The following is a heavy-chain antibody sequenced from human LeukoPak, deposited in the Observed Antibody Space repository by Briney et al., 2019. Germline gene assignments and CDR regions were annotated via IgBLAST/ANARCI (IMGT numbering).Heavy chain of an antibody. Sequence: SETLSLTCAVYGGSFSGYYWSWIRQPPGKGLEWIGEINHSGSTNYNPSLKSRVIISVDTSKNQFSLNLSSVTAADTAVYYCARHIYGASYYMDVWGKGTTVTVSS. CDR2: INHSGST. D-gene: IGHD2-21*01. V-gene: IGHV4-34*01. J-gene: IGHJ6*03. CDR1: GGSFSGYY. CDR3: ARHIYGASYYMDV.